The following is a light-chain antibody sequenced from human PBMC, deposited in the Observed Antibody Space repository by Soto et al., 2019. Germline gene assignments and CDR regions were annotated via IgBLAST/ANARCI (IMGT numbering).Light chain of an antibody. V-gene: IGKV3-15*01. J-gene: IGKJ5*01. Sequence: EIVMTQSPATLSVSPGERATLSCRASQSVSSNLAWYQQKPGQAPRLLIYGASTRATGIPASFSGSGSGTEFTLTISSRHSEDFAVYYGQNKNTWLPFTFGQGHDWRLN. CDR3: QNKNTWLPFT. CDR1: QSVSSN. CDR2: GAS.